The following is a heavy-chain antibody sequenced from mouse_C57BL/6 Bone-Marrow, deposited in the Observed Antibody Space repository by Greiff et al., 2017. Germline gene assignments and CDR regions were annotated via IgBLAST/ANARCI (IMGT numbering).Heavy chain of an antibody. CDR2: FDPENGGT. Sequence: VQLQQSGAELVRPGASVKLSCTASGFNIKDDYMHWVKQRPEQGLEWIGWFDPENGGTEYAPKFQGKATLKADTSSNTAYLHLSSLTSEDTAVYYCTTLRYWGQETSVTVSS. J-gene: IGHJ4*01. CDR3: TTLRY. V-gene: IGHV14-4*01. CDR1: GFNIKDDY.